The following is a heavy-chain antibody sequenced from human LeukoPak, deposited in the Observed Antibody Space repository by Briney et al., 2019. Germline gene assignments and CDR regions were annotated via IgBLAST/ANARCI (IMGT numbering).Heavy chain of an antibody. D-gene: IGHD3-16*01. CDR2: IYYSGST. V-gene: IGHV4-61*01. Sequence: SETLSLTCTVSGGSISSSSYYWNWIRQPPGKGLEWIGNIYYSGSTNYNPSLKSRVTISVDTSKNQFSLKLSSVTAADTAVYYCARRGLGLRLFDYWGQGTLVTVSS. CDR3: ARRGLGLRLFDY. CDR1: GGSISSSSYY. J-gene: IGHJ4*02.